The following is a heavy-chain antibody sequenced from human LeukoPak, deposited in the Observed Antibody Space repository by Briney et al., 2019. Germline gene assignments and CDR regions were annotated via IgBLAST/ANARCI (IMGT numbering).Heavy chain of an antibody. CDR2: IYYSGST. CDR1: GGSISSSNYY. J-gene: IGHJ4*02. D-gene: IGHD2-15*01. CDR3: ARGSQSLGYCSGGSCRAKIFDY. V-gene: IGHV4-39*01. Sequence: SETLSLTCTVSGGSISSSNYYWGWIRQPPGKGLEWIGSIYYSGSTYYNPPLKSRVTISVDTSKNQFSLKLSSVTAADTAVYYCARGSQSLGYCSGGSCRAKIFDYWGQGTLVTVSS.